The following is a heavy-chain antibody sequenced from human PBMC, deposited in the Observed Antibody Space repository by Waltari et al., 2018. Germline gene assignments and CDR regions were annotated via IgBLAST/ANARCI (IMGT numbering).Heavy chain of an antibody. Sequence: QVQLQQWGAGLLKPSETLSLTCAVYGGSFSGYYWSWIHQPPGKGLEWIGEINHSGSTNYNPSLKSRVTISVDTSKNQFSLKLSSVTAADTAVYYCARGRDIVVVVAATRGWFDPWGQGTLVTVSS. CDR3: ARGRDIVVVVAATRGWFDP. V-gene: IGHV4-34*01. CDR1: GGSFSGYY. J-gene: IGHJ5*02. CDR2: INHSGST. D-gene: IGHD2-15*01.